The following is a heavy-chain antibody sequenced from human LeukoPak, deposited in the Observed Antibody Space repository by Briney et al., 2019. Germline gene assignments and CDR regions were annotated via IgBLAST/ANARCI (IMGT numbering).Heavy chain of an antibody. V-gene: IGHV3-30-3*01. CDR1: GFTFSSYA. D-gene: IGHD6-13*01. J-gene: IGHJ4*02. CDR2: ISYDGSNK. Sequence: GGSLRLSCAASGFTFSSYAMHWVRQAPGKGLEWVAVISYDGSNKYYADSVKGRFTISRDNSKNTLYLQMNSLRAEDTAVYYCASMGSSWWYWGQGTLVTVSS. CDR3: ASMGSSWWY.